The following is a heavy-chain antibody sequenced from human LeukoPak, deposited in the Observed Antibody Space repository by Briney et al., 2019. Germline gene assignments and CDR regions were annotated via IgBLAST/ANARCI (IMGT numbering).Heavy chain of an antibody. CDR2: FDPEDGET. CDR1: GYTLTELS. V-gene: IGHV1-24*01. J-gene: IGHJ4*02. Sequence: GASVKVSCKVSGYTLTELSMHWVRQAPGKGFEWMGGFDPEDGETIYAQKFQGRVTMTEDTSTDTAYMELSSLRSEDTAVYYCATVPTYYYGSGPHFDYWGQGTLVTVSS. CDR3: ATVPTYYYGSGPHFDY. D-gene: IGHD3-10*01.